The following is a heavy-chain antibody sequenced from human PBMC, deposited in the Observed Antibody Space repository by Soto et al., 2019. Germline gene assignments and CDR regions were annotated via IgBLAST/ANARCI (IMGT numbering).Heavy chain of an antibody. J-gene: IGHJ6*02. CDR3: AKGNCSSTSCYYYYYYGMDV. CDR2: ISGSGGST. CDR1: GFTFGSYA. D-gene: IGHD2-2*01. Sequence: GGSLRLSCAASGFTFGSYAMSWVRQAPGKGLEWVSAISGSGGSTYYADSVKGRFTISRDNSKNTLYLQMNSLRAEDTAVYYCAKGNCSSTSCYYYYYYGMDVWGQGTTVTVSS. V-gene: IGHV3-23*01.